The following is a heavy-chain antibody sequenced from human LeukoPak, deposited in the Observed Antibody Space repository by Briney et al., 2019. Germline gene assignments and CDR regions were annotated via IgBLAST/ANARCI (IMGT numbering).Heavy chain of an antibody. CDR1: GGPISGYY. D-gene: IGHD6-19*01. CDR3: ARESSGWYLDY. CDR2: ISYSGST. Sequence: SETLSLTCTVSGGPISGYYWTWIRQPPGKGLEWVGYISYSGSTNYNPSLKSRVTISVDTSTNQFSLKLSSVTAADTAVYYCARESSGWYLDYWGQGTLVTVSS. J-gene: IGHJ4*02. V-gene: IGHV4-59*01.